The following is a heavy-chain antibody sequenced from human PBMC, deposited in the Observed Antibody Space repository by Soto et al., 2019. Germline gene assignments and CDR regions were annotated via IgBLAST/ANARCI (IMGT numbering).Heavy chain of an antibody. CDR2: IYHSGST. CDR1: GGSISSSNW. Sequence: PSETLSLTCAVSGGSISSSNWWSWVRQPPGKGLEWIGEIYHSGSTNYNPSLKSRVTISVDKSKNQFSLKLSSVTAVDTAVYYCARGLGHYDFWSGYINWFDPWGQGTLVT. V-gene: IGHV4-4*02. CDR3: ARGLGHYDFWSGYINWFDP. J-gene: IGHJ5*02. D-gene: IGHD3-3*01.